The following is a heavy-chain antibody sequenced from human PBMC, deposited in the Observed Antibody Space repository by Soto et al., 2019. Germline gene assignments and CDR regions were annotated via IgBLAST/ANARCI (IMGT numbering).Heavy chain of an antibody. D-gene: IGHD6-13*01. CDR1: GGTFSSYA. Sequence: GASVKVSCKASGGTFSSYAISWVRQAPGPGLEWMGGIIPIFGTANYAQKFQGRVTITADESTSTAYMELSSLRSEDTAVYYCARTGQQLVRFFDYWGQGTLVTVSS. CDR3: ARTGQQLVRFFDY. CDR2: IIPIFGTA. V-gene: IGHV1-69*13. J-gene: IGHJ4*02.